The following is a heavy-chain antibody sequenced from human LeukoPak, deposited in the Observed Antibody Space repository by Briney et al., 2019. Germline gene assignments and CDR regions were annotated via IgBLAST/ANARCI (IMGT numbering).Heavy chain of an antibody. D-gene: IGHD3-9*01. CDR3: ARGYYDILTGYSPYYMDV. V-gene: IGHV4-34*01. CDR1: GGSFSGYY. Sequence: PSETLSLTCAVYGGSFSGYYWSWIRQPPGKGLEWIGEINHSGSTNYNPSLKSRVTISVDTSKNQFSLKLSSVTAADTAVYYCARGYYDILTGYSPYYMDVWGKGTTVTVSS. CDR2: INHSGST. J-gene: IGHJ6*03.